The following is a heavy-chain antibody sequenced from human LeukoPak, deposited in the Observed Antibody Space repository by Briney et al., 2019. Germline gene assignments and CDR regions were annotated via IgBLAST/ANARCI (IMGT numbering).Heavy chain of an antibody. CDR2: SRNKANSYTT. J-gene: IGHJ4*02. Sequence: PGGSLRLSCAASGVTLSDHHMDWVHQPPGKGLEWIGRSRNKANSYTTEYAASVKGRFAISRDDSNNSLYLQMNSLKSEDTAVYYCARVRYGGYDFDQWGQGTLVTVSS. V-gene: IGHV3-72*01. D-gene: IGHD4-17*01. CDR1: GVTLSDHH. CDR3: ARVRYGGYDFDQ.